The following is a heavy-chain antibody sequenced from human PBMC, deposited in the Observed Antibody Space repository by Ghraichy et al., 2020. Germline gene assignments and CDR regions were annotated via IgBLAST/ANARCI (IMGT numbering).Heavy chain of an antibody. J-gene: IGHJ3*01. CDR2: ISYTGSA. CDR3: AREVITPADTDGFDL. Sequence: SETLSLTCTVSGGPISSDNYYWSWLRQHAGKGPEWIGYISYTGSAYYNPSLKSRVTISVDTSKNQFSLNLNSMSDADTAVYYCAREVITPADTDGFDLWGQGTGVTVSS. D-gene: IGHD2-2*01. CDR1: GGPISSDNYY. V-gene: IGHV4-31*03.